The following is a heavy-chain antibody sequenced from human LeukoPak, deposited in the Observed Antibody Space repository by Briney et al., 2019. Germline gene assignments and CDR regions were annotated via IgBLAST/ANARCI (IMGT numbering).Heavy chain of an antibody. CDR1: GGTFSSYA. J-gene: IGHJ6*02. D-gene: IGHD3-10*01. Sequence: SVKVSCKASGGTFSSYAISWVRQAPGQGLEWMGGIIPIFGTANYAQKFQGRVTITADESTSTAYMELSSLRSEDTAVYYCARDKRDYSLRDYYYYGMDVWGQGTTVTVSS. CDR3: ARDKRDYSLRDYYYYGMDV. V-gene: IGHV1-69*13. CDR2: IIPIFGTA.